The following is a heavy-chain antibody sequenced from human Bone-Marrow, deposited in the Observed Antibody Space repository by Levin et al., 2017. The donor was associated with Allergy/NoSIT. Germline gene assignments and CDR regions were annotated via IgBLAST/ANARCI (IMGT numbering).Heavy chain of an antibody. J-gene: IGHJ4*02. D-gene: IGHD6-19*01. CDR3: ARDAVAVAGTRFDY. CDR1: GFTFNDSG. CDR2: IWYDGNNE. V-gene: IGHV3-33*01. Sequence: LSLTCAASGFTFNDSGMHWVRQAPGKGLEWVAVIWYDGNNEEYANSVKGRFTISRDNSKNTLYLQMNSLRAEDTAVYFCARDAVAVAGTRFDYWGQGTLVTVSS.